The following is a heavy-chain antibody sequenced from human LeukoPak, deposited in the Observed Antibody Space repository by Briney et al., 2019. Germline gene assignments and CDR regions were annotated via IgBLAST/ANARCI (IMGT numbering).Heavy chain of an antibody. Sequence: GGSLRLSCAASGFTFSSYWMSWVRQAPGKGLEWVANIKQDGSEKYYVDSVKGRFTISRDNAKNSLYLQMNSLRAEDTAVYYCARDRYDSSGFIPYLDYWGQGTLVTVSS. J-gene: IGHJ4*02. CDR2: IKQDGSEK. V-gene: IGHV3-7*01. CDR3: ARDRYDSSGFIPYLDY. CDR1: GFTFSSYW. D-gene: IGHD3-22*01.